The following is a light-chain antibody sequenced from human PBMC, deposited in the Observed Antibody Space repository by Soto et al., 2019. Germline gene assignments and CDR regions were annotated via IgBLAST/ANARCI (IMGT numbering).Light chain of an antibody. Sequence: EIVLTQSPGTLSLSPGERATLSCRASQSVGSTYLAWYQHKLGQAPRLLIYGASSKASGIPDRFSGSGSGTDFTLTITKLLPEDFAVYYCQQYGSSPRSFGQGTKVEVK. CDR2: GAS. CDR1: QSVGSTY. J-gene: IGKJ1*01. V-gene: IGKV3-20*01. CDR3: QQYGSSPRS.